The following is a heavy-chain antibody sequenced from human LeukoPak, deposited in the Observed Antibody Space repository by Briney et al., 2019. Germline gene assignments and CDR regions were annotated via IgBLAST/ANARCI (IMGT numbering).Heavy chain of an antibody. D-gene: IGHD2-2*01. Sequence: GGSLRLSCAASGFTFSDYYMNWIRQAPGKGLEWLSSISNSGSIINYADSVKGRFTISRDNAKNSLFLQMNSLRAEDTAVYYCASDIVVVPDTSDVFDIWGQGTMVTVSS. CDR1: GFTFSDYY. J-gene: IGHJ3*02. V-gene: IGHV3-11*01. CDR3: ASDIVVVPDTSDVFDI. CDR2: ISNSGSII.